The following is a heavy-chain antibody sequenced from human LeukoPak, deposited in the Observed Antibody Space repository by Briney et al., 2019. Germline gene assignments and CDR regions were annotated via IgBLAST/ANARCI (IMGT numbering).Heavy chain of an antibody. V-gene: IGHV3-11*01. CDR2: ISSSGSTI. CDR1: GFTFSDYY. J-gene: IGHJ4*02. CDR3: ARDGPKVYGSGSYLDY. Sequence: PGGSLRLSCTASGFTFSDYYMSWIRQAPGKGLEWVSYISSSGSTICYADSVKGRFTISRDNAKNSLYLQMNSLRAEDTAVYYCARDGPKVYGSGSYLDYWGQGTLVTVSS. D-gene: IGHD3-10*01.